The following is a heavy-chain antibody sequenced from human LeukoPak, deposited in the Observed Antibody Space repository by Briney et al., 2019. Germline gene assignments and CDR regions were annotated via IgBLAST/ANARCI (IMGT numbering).Heavy chain of an antibody. D-gene: IGHD6-19*01. V-gene: IGHV3-23*01. Sequence: PGGSLRLSCAASGFTFSSYAMSWVRQAPGKGLEWVSAISGSGGSTYYADSVKGRFTISRDNSKNTLYLQMNSLRAEDTAVYYCARDFGSRSGWYGYWGQGTLVTVSS. CDR1: GFTFSSYA. CDR2: ISGSGGST. J-gene: IGHJ4*02. CDR3: ARDFGSRSGWYGY.